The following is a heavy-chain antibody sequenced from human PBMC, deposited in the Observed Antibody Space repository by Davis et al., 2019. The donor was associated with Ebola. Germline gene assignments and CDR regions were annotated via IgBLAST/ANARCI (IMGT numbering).Heavy chain of an antibody. J-gene: IGHJ5*02. D-gene: IGHD3-3*01. CDR2: IYYSGST. V-gene: IGHV4-39*07. CDR1: GDSIRSSSYY. CDR3: ARDTRGDWSGYYTGTWFDT. Sequence: PSETLSLTCIVSGDSIRSSSYYWGWIRQPPGKGLEWIGSIYYSGSTYYNPSLKSRVTILVDTSKNQFSLKLSSVTAADTAVYYCARDTRGDWSGYYTGTWFDTWGQGTLVTVSS.